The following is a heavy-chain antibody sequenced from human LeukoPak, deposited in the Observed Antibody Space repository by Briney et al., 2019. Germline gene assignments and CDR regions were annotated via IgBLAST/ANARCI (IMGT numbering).Heavy chain of an antibody. V-gene: IGHV3-23*01. Sequence: GSLRLSCAASGFTFRSYAMSWVRQAPGKGLEWVSAISGSGDSTYYADSVKGRFTISRDNSKNTLYLQMNSLRAEDTAVYYCAKDQYYDSSGQPLYYFDYWGQGTLVTVSS. J-gene: IGHJ4*02. CDR3: AKDQYYDSSGQPLYYFDY. CDR1: GFTFRSYA. CDR2: ISGSGDST. D-gene: IGHD3-22*01.